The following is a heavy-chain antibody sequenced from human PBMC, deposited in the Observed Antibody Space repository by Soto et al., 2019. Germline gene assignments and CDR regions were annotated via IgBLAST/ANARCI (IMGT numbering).Heavy chain of an antibody. D-gene: IGHD3-22*01. J-gene: IGHJ4*02. CDR2: IIPIFGTA. Sequence: QVQLVQSGAEVKKPGSSVKVSCKASGGTFSSYAISWVRQAPGQGLEWMGGIIPIFGTANYAQKFQGRVTITADESTSTADMELSSMRSEDTAVYYCAREAQYYYDSSGYYDYWGQGTLVTVSS. CDR3: AREAQYYYDSSGYYDY. V-gene: IGHV1-69*01. CDR1: GGTFSSYA.